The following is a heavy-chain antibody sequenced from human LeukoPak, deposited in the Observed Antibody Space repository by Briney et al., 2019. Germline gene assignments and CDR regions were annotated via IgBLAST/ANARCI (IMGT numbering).Heavy chain of an antibody. CDR2: ISSSGNYI. Sequence: PGGSLRLSCAASGFTFSSYSMNWVRQAPGKGLEWVSSISSSGNYIYYADSVRGRFTISRDNAKNSLYLQMSSLRAEDTAVYYCARDGYYDSSNDFDYWGQGTLVTVSS. CDR3: ARDGYYDSSNDFDY. D-gene: IGHD3-22*01. CDR1: GFTFSSYS. J-gene: IGHJ4*02. V-gene: IGHV3-21*01.